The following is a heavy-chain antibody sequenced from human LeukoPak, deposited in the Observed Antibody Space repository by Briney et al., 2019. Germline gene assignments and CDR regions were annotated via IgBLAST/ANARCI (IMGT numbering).Heavy chain of an antibody. Sequence: GGSLRLSCVASGFTFSTYWMSWVRQAPGKGLEWVANIRQDGSDKYYLDSVRGRFTISRDSADNSLFLEMNSLREEDTAVYYCARPLTIAGTWNFQNWGQGTLVTVSS. J-gene: IGHJ1*01. CDR1: GFTFSTYW. V-gene: IGHV3-7*01. CDR3: ARPLTIAGTWNFQN. CDR2: IRQDGSDK. D-gene: IGHD1-20*01.